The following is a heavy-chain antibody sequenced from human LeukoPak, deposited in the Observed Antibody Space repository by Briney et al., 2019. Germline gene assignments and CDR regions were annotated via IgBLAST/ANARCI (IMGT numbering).Heavy chain of an antibody. J-gene: IGHJ4*02. Sequence: ASVKVSCKASGYTFTGYYMHWVRQAPGQGLEWMGWINPNSGGTNYAQKFQGRVTMTRDTSISTAYMELSRLRSDDTAVYYCARDRIVGATTHDWGQGTLVTVSS. CDR2: INPNSGGT. D-gene: IGHD1-26*01. CDR3: ARDRIVGATTHD. CDR1: GYTFTGYY. V-gene: IGHV1-2*02.